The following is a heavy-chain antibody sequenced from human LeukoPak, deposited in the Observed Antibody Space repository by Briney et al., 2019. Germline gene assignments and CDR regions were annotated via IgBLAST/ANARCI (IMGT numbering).Heavy chain of an antibody. J-gene: IGHJ4*02. V-gene: IGHV4-59*01. CDR3: ARGGGYYGSGSYLH. CDR2: IYYSGST. D-gene: IGHD3-10*01. CDR1: GGSISSYY. Sequence: PPETLSLTCTVSGGSISSYYWSWIRQPPGKGLEWIGYIYYSGSTNYNPSLKSRVTISVDTSKNQFSLKLGSVTAADTAVYYCARGGGYYGSGSYLHWGQGTLVTVSS.